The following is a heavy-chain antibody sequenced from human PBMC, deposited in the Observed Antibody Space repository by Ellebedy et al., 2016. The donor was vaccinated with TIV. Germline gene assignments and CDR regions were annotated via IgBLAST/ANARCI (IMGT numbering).Heavy chain of an antibody. D-gene: IGHD1-26*01. V-gene: IGHV1-18*01. J-gene: IGHJ4*02. CDR2: ISAYNGNT. CDR3: ARVSGSYYKSSSGAYFDN. CDR1: GYTFTSYG. Sequence: AASVKVSCKASGYTFTSYGISWVRQAPGQGLEWMGWISAYNGNTNYAQKFQGRVTMTTDTSTSTAYMELMSLRSDDTALYYCARVSGSYYKSSSGAYFDNWGQGTLVTVSS.